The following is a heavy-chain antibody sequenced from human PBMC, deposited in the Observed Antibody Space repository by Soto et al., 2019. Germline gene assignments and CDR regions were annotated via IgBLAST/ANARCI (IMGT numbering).Heavy chain of an antibody. J-gene: IGHJ4*02. Sequence: QVQLVESGGGVVQPGRSPRPYCAASGITFRNFGMHWVRQAPGKGLEWVAAISSDGSDKYYSDSVKGRFTISRDNSKNTLFLQMNSLRVEDTAVYYCAKGSEVARQELDYWGQGTLVTVSS. V-gene: IGHV3-30*18. CDR1: GITFRNFG. CDR3: AKGSEVARQELDY. CDR2: ISSDGSDK. D-gene: IGHD2-15*01.